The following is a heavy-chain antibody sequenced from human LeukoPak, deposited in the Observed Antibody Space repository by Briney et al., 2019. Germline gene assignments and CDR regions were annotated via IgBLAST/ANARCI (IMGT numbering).Heavy chain of an antibody. Sequence: GASVKVSCKASGYTFNNYGISWVRQAPGQGLEWMGWISAYNAKTNYAQNLQGRATVTTDTSTTTAYMELRSLRSDDTAVYYCARDGHIAAELFDYWGQGTLVTVSS. J-gene: IGHJ4*02. CDR2: ISAYNAKT. D-gene: IGHD6-25*01. CDR1: GYTFNNYG. CDR3: ARDGHIAAELFDY. V-gene: IGHV1-18*01.